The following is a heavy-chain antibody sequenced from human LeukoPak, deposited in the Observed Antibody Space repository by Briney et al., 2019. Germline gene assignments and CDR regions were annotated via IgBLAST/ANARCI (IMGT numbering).Heavy chain of an antibody. Sequence: GGSLRLSCAASGFTFSSYAMSWVRQAPGKGLEWVSAISGSGGSTYYADSVKGRFTISRDNSKNTLYLQMNSLRADDTAVYYCAKDHGLYSSSSMYFHHWGQGTLVTVSS. J-gene: IGHJ1*01. CDR2: ISGSGGST. V-gene: IGHV3-23*01. D-gene: IGHD6-6*01. CDR1: GFTFSSYA. CDR3: AKDHGLYSSSSMYFHH.